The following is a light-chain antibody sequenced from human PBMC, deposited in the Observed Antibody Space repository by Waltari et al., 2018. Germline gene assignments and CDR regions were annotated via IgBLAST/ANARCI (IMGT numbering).Light chain of an antibody. CDR2: GAS. Sequence: EIVLTRSPGTLSLSLGERATLSYRASQSVSRALTWYQQKPGQAPRLLIYGASTRAPGIPDRFSGSGSGTDFSLTISRLEPDDFAVYYCQHYLRLPVTFGQGTTVEV. CDR1: QSVSRA. V-gene: IGKV3-20*01. CDR3: QHYLRLPVT. J-gene: IGKJ1*01.